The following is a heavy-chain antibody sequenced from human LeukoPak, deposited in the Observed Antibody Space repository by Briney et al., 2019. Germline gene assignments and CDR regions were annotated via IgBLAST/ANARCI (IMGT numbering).Heavy chain of an antibody. J-gene: IGHJ6*02. CDR2: IYYSGST. CDR1: GGSISNYF. V-gene: IGHV4-59*01. CDR3: ARVGGGNYYYYGMDV. Sequence: SETLSLTCTVSGGSISNYFWSWVRQPPGKGLEWVGYIYYSGSTNNNPSLKSRVTISVDTSKSQFSLKLNSVTAADTAVYYCARVGGGNYYYYGMDVWGQGTTVTVSS. D-gene: IGHD2-15*01.